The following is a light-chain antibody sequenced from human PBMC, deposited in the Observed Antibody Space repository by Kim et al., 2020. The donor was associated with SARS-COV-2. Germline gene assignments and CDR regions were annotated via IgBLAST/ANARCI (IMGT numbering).Light chain of an antibody. CDR2: AAS. CDR1: QDITTS. Sequence: ASVGDRVTITCRASQDITTSLAWYQQKPGKVPQVLIYAASTLQSGVPSRFSGSGSGTEYTLTISSLQTEDVATDNYHKYNSAPWAFGPGTKVDI. J-gene: IGKJ3*01. V-gene: IGKV1-27*01. CDR3: HKYNSAPWA.